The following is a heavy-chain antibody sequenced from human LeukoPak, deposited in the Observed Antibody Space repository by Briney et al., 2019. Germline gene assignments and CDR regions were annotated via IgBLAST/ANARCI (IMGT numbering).Heavy chain of an antibody. CDR3: AGDDYLNSGFDY. Sequence: SETLSLTCTVSGASISSFYWSWIRQPAGKGLEWIGRIYGSGDTDYNPSLKNRVTMSVETSKNLFSLRLTSVTAADTAVYYCAGDDYLNSGFDYWARGIRVTVPS. CDR1: GASISSFY. CDR2: IYGSGDT. J-gene: IGHJ4*02. V-gene: IGHV4-4*07. D-gene: IGHD4-11*01.